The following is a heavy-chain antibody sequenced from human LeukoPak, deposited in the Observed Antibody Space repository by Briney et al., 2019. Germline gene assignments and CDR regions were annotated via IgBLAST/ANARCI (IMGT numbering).Heavy chain of an antibody. CDR2: ISSSSNYI. CDR3: ARGGVSIAVTGTGGFDY. D-gene: IGHD6-19*01. J-gene: IGHJ4*02. CDR1: GFTFSSDS. Sequence: GGSLRLSCAATGFTFSSDSMNWVRQAPGKGLESVSSISSSSNYIFYADSVKGRFTISRDNAKNSLYLQMNSLRVEDTAVYYCARGGVSIAVTGTGGFDYWGQGTLVTVSS. V-gene: IGHV3-21*01.